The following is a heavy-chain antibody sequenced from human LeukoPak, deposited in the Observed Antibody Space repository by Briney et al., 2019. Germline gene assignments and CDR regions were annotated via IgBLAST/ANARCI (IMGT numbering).Heavy chain of an antibody. V-gene: IGHV3-7*01. CDR2: IEQDGRKK. D-gene: IGHD1-26*01. Sequence: GGSLRLSCVASTFTFRNSWMSWVRQVPGEGVEGVANIEQDGRKKNYVESGKGRFTISRDNGKYSLYLEMNSLRAEDTAVYFCARERQGSSYYDGKESFDYWGQGTLVTVSS. CDR3: ARERQGSSYYDGKESFDY. CDR1: TFTFRNSW. J-gene: IGHJ4*02.